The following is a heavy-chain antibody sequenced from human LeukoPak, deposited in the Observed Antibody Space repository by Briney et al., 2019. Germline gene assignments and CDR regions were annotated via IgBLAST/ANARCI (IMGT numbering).Heavy chain of an antibody. D-gene: IGHD6-19*01. J-gene: IGHJ4*02. V-gene: IGHV6-1*01. Sequence: SQTLSLTCAISGDSVSSNSAAWNWIRQSPARGLEWLGRTYYRSKWRNDYAVPVKSRITINPDTSKNQFSLQLKSVTPEDTAVYYSAEEGGMAEAAFDYRGQGTLVTVSS. CDR2: TYYRSKWRN. CDR1: GDSVSSNSAA. CDR3: AEEGGMAEAAFDY.